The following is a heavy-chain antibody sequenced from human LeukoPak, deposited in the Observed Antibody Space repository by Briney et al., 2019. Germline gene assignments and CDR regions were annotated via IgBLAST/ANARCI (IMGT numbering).Heavy chain of an antibody. D-gene: IGHD6-19*01. CDR1: GYTFTSYY. CDR3: ARDPRGAVAGTRNGMDV. CDR2: INPSGGST. V-gene: IGHV1-46*01. Sequence: RASVTVSCKASGYTFTSYYMHWVRQAPGQGLEWMGIINPSGGSTSYAQKFQGRVTMTRDTSTSTVYMELSSLRSEDTAVYYCARDPRGAVAGTRNGMDVWGQGTTVTVSS. J-gene: IGHJ6*02.